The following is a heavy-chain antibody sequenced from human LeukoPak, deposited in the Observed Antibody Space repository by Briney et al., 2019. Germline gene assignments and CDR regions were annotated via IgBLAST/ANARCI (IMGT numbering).Heavy chain of an antibody. J-gene: IGHJ4*02. CDR1: GGSISSSSYH. CDR2: IYYSGST. CDR3: ARLPTDLRAVDY. Sequence: SETLSLTCTVSGGSISSSSYHWGWIRQPPGKGLEWIGSIYYSGSTYYNPSLKSRVTISVDTSKNQFSLKLSSVTAADTAVYYCARLPTDLRAVDYWGQGTLVTVSS. V-gene: IGHV4-39*01. D-gene: IGHD4-17*01.